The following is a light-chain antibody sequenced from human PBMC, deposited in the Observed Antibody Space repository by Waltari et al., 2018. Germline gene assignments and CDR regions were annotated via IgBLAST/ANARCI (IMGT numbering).Light chain of an antibody. CDR2: DAA. V-gene: IGKV3-11*01. CDR3: QIRSNWPPGST. J-gene: IGKJ4*01. CDR1: QTVSSY. Sequence: ENVLTQSPVTLSLSPGERATLSCRASQTVSSYLAWYQQKPGQAPRLLIYDAANRATGIPARFSGSGSGTDFTLTIGSLEPEDFAVYYCQIRSNWPPGSTFGGGTKVDIK.